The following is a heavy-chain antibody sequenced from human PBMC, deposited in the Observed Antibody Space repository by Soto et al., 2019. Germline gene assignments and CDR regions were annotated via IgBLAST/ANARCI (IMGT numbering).Heavy chain of an antibody. CDR2: IGSDTSYI. Sequence: EVQLLESGGGLVQPGGSLRLSCTASGFSFSNYAVTWVRQAPGKGLEWVSSIGSDTSYIYYADSVKGRFTISRDNSKNTVFLQMNSLRADDTTVYHCAKDPNGDYVGAFDSWGQGALVTVSS. CDR1: GFSFSNYA. J-gene: IGHJ4*02. CDR3: AKDPNGDYVGAFDS. V-gene: IGHV3-23*03. D-gene: IGHD4-17*01.